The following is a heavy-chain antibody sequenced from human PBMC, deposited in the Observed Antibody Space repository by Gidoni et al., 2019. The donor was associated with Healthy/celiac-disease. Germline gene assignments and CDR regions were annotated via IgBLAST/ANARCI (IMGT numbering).Heavy chain of an antibody. CDR3: ARDGGTKPRAYYYYGMDV. V-gene: IGHV4-59*01. Sequence: QVQLQEPGPGLVKPSETGSLTCTVSGGSIRSYYWSWIRQPPGKGLEWIGYIYYSGRTNYNPSLKSRGTISVDTSKNQFSLKLSSVTAADTAVYYCARDGGTKPRAYYYYGMDVWGQGTTVTVSS. J-gene: IGHJ6*02. CDR1: GGSIRSYY. D-gene: IGHD1-7*01. CDR2: IYYSGRT.